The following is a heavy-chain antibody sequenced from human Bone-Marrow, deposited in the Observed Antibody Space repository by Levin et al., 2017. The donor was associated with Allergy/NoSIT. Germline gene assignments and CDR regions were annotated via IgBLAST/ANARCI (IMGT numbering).Heavy chain of an antibody. V-gene: IGHV4-39*01. D-gene: IGHD6-6*01. CDR3: ASSSRSVLRFDP. J-gene: IGHJ5*02. Sequence: KPSETLSLTCIVSGGSISSSYYYWGWIRQPPGKGLEWIGSIYYSGSTYYNPSLKSRVTISVDTSKNQFSLKLSSVTAADTAVYYCASSSRSVLRFDPWGQGTLVTVSS. CDR1: GGSISSSYYY. CDR2: IYYSGST.